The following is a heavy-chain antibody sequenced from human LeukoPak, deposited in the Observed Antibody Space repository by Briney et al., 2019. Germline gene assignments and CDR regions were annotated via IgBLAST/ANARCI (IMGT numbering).Heavy chain of an antibody. CDR2: IYYSGST. J-gene: IGHJ4*02. CDR1: GGSISSSNYY. Sequence: MASETLSLTCTVSGGSISSSNYYWGWTRQPPGKGLEWIGHIYYSGSTYYNPSLKSRVTISVDTSKNQFSLKLTSVTAADTAVYYCARLRGGAVAGTWGYFDYWGQGTLVTVSS. D-gene: IGHD6-19*01. CDR3: ARLRGGAVAGTWGYFDY. V-gene: IGHV4-39*01.